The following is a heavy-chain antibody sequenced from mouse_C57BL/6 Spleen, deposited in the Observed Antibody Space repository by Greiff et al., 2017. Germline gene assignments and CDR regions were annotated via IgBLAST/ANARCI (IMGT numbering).Heavy chain of an antibody. CDR1: GYTFTSYG. D-gene: IGHD1-1*01. CDR2: IYPRSGNT. Sequence: VQLQQSGAELARPGASVKLSCKASGYTFTSYGISWVKQSTGQGLEWIGEIYPRSGNTYYNEKFKGKATLTADKSYSTAYMELRSLTSEDSAVYFCARDYGSSYGFDYWGQGTTLTVSS. CDR3: ARDYGSSYGFDY. V-gene: IGHV1-81*01. J-gene: IGHJ2*01.